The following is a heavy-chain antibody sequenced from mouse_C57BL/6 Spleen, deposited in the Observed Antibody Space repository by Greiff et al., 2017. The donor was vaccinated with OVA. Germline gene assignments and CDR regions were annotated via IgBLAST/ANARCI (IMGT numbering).Heavy chain of an antibody. CDR2: IYPGDGDT. CDR3: ARNYGIPFDY. CDR1: GYAFSSSW. J-gene: IGHJ2*01. Sequence: QVQLQQSGPELVKPGASVKISCKASGYAFSSSWMNWVKQRPGKGLEWIGRIYPGDGDTNYNGKFKGKATLTADKSSSTAYMQLSSLTSEDSAVYFCARNYGIPFDYWGQCTTLTVSS. V-gene: IGHV1-82*01. D-gene: IGHD2-1*01.